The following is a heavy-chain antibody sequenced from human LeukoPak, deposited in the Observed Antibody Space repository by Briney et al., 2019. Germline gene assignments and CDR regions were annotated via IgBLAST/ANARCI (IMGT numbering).Heavy chain of an antibody. CDR3: AGERGVGEFY. CDR2: ISSSSSSI. CDR1: GFTFSTYT. J-gene: IGHJ4*02. Sequence: GGSLRLSCAASGFTFSTYTMNWVRQAPGKGLEWVSSISSSSSSIYYADSVKGRFSISRDNAKNSLYLQMNSLSAEDTAVYYCAGERGVGEFYWSQGTLVTVSS. D-gene: IGHD3-10*01. V-gene: IGHV3-21*01.